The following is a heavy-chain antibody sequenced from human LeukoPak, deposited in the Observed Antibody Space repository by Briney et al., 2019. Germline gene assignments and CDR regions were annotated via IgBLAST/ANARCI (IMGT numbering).Heavy chain of an antibody. D-gene: IGHD5-18*01. Sequence: SETLSLTCSVSGGSISSYYWSWIRQPPGKGLEWIGYIYYSGSTNYNPSLKSRVTISVDTSKNQFSLKLSSVTAADTAVYYCARTTEGGYTYDYFYYYYMDVWGKGTTVTISS. CDR1: GGSISSYY. J-gene: IGHJ6*03. V-gene: IGHV4-59*01. CDR3: ARTTEGGYTYDYFYYYYMDV. CDR2: IYYSGST.